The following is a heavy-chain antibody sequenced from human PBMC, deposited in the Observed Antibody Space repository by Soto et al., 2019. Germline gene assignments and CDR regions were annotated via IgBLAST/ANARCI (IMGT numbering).Heavy chain of an antibody. V-gene: IGHV1-2*02. CDR2: INPATGAA. CDR3: ARGGGVGVAGSAAFDM. D-gene: IGHD3-3*01. J-gene: IGHJ3*02. CDR1: GYPVTAYY. Sequence: QLHLVQSGAVVKKPGASVTVSCSASGYPVTAYYMHWVRQAPGRGLEWMGGINPATGAAKYTQTFQGRGTMTRDTSTGTGFMELRGLTSEDTAVFYCARGGGVGVAGSAAFDMWGQGTLVTVSS.